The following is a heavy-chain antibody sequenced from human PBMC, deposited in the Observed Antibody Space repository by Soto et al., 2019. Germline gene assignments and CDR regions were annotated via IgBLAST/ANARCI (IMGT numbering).Heavy chain of an antibody. CDR2: ISSSSSYI. J-gene: IGHJ5*02. V-gene: IGHV3-21*01. CDR3: ARGNIAAAGTGWFDP. CDR1: GFTFSSYS. D-gene: IGHD6-13*01. Sequence: VGSLRLSCSASGFTFSSYSMNWVRQAPGKGLEWVSSISSSSSYIYYADSVKGRFTISRDNAKNSLYLQMNSLRAEDTAVYYCARGNIAAAGTGWFDPWGQGTLVTVSS.